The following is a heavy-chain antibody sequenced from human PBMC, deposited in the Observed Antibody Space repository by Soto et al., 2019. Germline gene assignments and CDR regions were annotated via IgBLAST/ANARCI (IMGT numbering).Heavy chain of an antibody. V-gene: IGHV1-69*08. D-gene: IGHD3-10*01. CDR2: IVPILRIT. CDR1: GDTSTIYT. J-gene: IGHJ5*02. Sequence: QVQLVQSGAEVKKPGASLRVSCETSGDTSTIYTITWVRQAPGQGLQWMGRIVPILRITNYAQEFQGRLTXTADSSTSTVHIELTSLTSEDTAVYYCATDKFGAGRVGVHSWGQGTLVIVSS. CDR3: ATDKFGAGRVGVHS.